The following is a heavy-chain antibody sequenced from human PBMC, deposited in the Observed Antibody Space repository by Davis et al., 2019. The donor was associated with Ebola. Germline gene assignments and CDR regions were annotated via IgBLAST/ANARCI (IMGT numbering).Heavy chain of an antibody. CDR3: ARDVGMATITDY. D-gene: IGHD5-24*01. V-gene: IGHV1-18*01. CDR2: MFTYTGKT. Sequence: ASVKVSCKFSGGPYDDYGINWVRQAPGEGLEWMGYMFTYTGKTKFAQNLQGRLTMTTDKTTETAYMELSSLRSEDTAVYYCARDVGMATITDYWGQGTLVTVSS. CDR1: GGPYDDYG. J-gene: IGHJ4*02.